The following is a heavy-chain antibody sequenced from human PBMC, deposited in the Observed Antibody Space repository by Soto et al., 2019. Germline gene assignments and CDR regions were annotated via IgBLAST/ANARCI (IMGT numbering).Heavy chain of an antibody. J-gene: IGHJ4*02. D-gene: IGHD2-21*01. CDR1: GGSITSNW. Sequence: QVQLQESGPGLMKPSGTLSLTCAVSGGSITSNWWSWVRQPPGKGLEWIAEIFHTGSANYNPSLMGRLSISIDNARNHLSLNLSPVTAADTAVYYCVRYIAVSGTRGFDHWGQGTLVTVSS. CDR3: VRYIAVSGTRGFDH. CDR2: IFHTGSA. V-gene: IGHV4-4*02.